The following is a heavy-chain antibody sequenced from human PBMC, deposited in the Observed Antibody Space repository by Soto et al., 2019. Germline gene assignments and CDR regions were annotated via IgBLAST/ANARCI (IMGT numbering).Heavy chain of an antibody. CDR2: IIPILGIA. J-gene: IGHJ4*02. CDR1: GGTFSSYT. Sequence: ASVKVSCKASGGTFSSYTISWVRQAPGQGLEWMGRIIPILGIANYAQKFQGRVTITADKSTSTAYMELSSLRSEDTAVYYCARVTYYDSSGYSPDDYWAQGTLVTVSS. CDR3: ARVTYYDSSGYSPDDY. V-gene: IGHV1-69*02. D-gene: IGHD3-22*01.